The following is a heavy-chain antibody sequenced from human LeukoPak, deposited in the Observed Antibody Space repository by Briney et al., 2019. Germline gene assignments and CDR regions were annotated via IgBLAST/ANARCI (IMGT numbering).Heavy chain of an antibody. D-gene: IGHD3-10*01. V-gene: IGHV1-2*02. Sequence: AAVNVSCKPSGYTFTGYYMHRVGQAPGQRREGIGWINPNSGGTNYAQNFQGRVTMTRDTSISTAYMELSRLRSDDTAVYYCARERFGGAAYYFDYWGQGTLVTVSS. CDR2: INPNSGGT. CDR1: GYTFTGYY. J-gene: IGHJ4*02. CDR3: ARERFGGAAYYFDY.